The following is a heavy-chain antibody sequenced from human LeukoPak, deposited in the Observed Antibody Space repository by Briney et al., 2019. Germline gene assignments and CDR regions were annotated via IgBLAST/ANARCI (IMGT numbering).Heavy chain of an antibody. CDR3: ARDCSSTSCYIGMDV. CDR2: INPNSGGT. V-gene: IGHV1-2*06. J-gene: IGHJ6*02. Sequence: ASVKVSCKASGYTLTDYYMHWVRQAPGQGLEWMGRINPNSGGTNYAQKFQGRVTMTRDTSISTVYMELSRLRSDDTAVYYCARDCSSTSCYIGMDVWGQGTTVTVSS. D-gene: IGHD2-2*02. CDR1: GYTLTDYY.